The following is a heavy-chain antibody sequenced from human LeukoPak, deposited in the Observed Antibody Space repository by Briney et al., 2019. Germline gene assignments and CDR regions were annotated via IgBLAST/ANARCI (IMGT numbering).Heavy chain of an antibody. D-gene: IGHD6-19*01. J-gene: IGHJ4*02. Sequence: GGSLRLSCTASGFTFGDYLMSWFRQAPGKGLEWIGFISGGTTEYAASVKGKFTISRDDSTSIAYLQMNSLTTEDTAVYYCSRGSGWLSVYWGQGTLVTVSP. V-gene: IGHV3-49*03. CDR3: SRGSGWLSVY. CDR2: ISGGTT. CDR1: GFTFGDYL.